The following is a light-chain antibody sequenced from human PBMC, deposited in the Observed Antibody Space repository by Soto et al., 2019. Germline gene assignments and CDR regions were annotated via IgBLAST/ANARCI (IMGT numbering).Light chain of an antibody. V-gene: IGKV3-20*01. CDR3: QQYGSSSVFT. Sequence: EIVLTQSPGNLSLSPGERATLSCRASRSVSNNYLAWYQQKPGQAPRLLIYDASSRATDIPDRFSGSGSGTDFTLTITRLEPEDFAVYYCQQYGSSSVFTFGPGTKVDIK. J-gene: IGKJ3*01. CDR1: RSVSNNY. CDR2: DAS.